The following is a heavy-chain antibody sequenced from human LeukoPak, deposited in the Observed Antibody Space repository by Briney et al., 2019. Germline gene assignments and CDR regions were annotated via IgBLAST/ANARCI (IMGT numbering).Heavy chain of an antibody. CDR3: ARVNYYYYYMDV. Sequence: SSETLSLTCTVSGGSISNYYWSWIRQPAGKGLEWIGRIYTSGGTNYNPSLKSRVTMSVDTSKNQFSLKLSSVTAADTAVYYCARVNYYYYYMDVWGKGTTVTISS. V-gene: IGHV4-4*07. CDR2: IYTSGGT. CDR1: GGSISNYY. J-gene: IGHJ6*03.